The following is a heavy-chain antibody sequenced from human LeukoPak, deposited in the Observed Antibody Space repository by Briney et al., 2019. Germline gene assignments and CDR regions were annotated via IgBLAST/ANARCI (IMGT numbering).Heavy chain of an antibody. CDR3: ARERGQVLRYFDWLPPEAGMDV. J-gene: IGHJ6*04. V-gene: IGHV1-18*01. CDR1: GYTFLSYG. CDR2: ISAYNGNT. D-gene: IGHD3-9*01. Sequence: GASVKVSCKASGYTFLSYGISWVRQAPGQGLEWMGWISAYNGNTNYAQKLQGRVTMTTDTSTSTAYMELRSLRSDDTAVYYCARERGQVLRYFDWLPPEAGMDVWGKGTTVTVSS.